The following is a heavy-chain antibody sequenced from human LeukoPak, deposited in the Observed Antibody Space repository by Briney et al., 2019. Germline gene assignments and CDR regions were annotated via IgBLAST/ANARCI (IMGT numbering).Heavy chain of an antibody. CDR1: GDSVSSNSAA. D-gene: IGHD5-12*01. Sequence: SQTLSLTCAISGDSVSSNSAAWNWIRQSPSRGLEWLGRTYYRSKWYNDYAVSVKSRITINPDTSKNQFSLQLNSVTPEDTAVYYCARDLDPEVATFRYNWFDPWGQGTLVTVSS. V-gene: IGHV6-1*01. J-gene: IGHJ5*02. CDR3: ARDLDPEVATFRYNWFDP. CDR2: TYYRSKWYN.